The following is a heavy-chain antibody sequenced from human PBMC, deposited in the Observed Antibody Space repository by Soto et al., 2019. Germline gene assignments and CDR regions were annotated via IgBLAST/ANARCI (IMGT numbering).Heavy chain of an antibody. CDR1: GFTFSSYA. CDR2: ISGSGGST. Sequence: PGGSLRLSCAASGFTFSSYAMSWVRQAPGKGLEWVSGISGSGGSTYYVDSVKGRFTISRDNSKNTLYLQMNSLRAEDTAVYYCAKFRSGLLLSDAFVIWCQATMGTVSS. J-gene: IGHJ3*02. CDR3: AKFRSGLLLSDAFVI. D-gene: IGHD2-15*01. V-gene: IGHV3-23*01.